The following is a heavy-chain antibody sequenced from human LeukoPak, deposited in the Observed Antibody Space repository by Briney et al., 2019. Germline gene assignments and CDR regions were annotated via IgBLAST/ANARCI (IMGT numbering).Heavy chain of an antibody. CDR2: IYPGDSDT. J-gene: IGHJ6*03. Sequence: GESLKISCKGSGYSFTSYWIGWVRQMPGKGLECMGIIYPGDSDTRCSPSFQGQVTISADKSISTAYLQWSSLKASDTAMYYCASHSYYYDSSGTHPGYYYYYMDVWGKGTTVTVSS. CDR1: GYSFTSYW. V-gene: IGHV5-51*01. CDR3: ASHSYYYDSSGTHPGYYYYYMDV. D-gene: IGHD3-22*01.